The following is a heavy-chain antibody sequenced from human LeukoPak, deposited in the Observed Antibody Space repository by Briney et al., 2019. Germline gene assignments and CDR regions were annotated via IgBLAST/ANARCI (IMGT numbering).Heavy chain of an antibody. Sequence: SETLSLXCAVYGGSFSGYYWRWIRRPPGKGLEWIGEINHSGSTNYNPSLKSRVTISVDTSKNQFSLKLSSVTAADTAVYYCARASRYYYDSSGSHGDYWGQGTLVTVSS. J-gene: IGHJ4*02. CDR1: GGSFSGYY. V-gene: IGHV4-34*01. CDR2: INHSGST. D-gene: IGHD3-22*01. CDR3: ARASRYYYDSSGSHGDY.